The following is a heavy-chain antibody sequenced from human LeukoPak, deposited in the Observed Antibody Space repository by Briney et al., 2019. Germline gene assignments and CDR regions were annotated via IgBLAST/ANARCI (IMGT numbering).Heavy chain of an antibody. CDR3: ARLRTYGDLPYYFDY. CDR1: RYSFTSYW. Sequence: GESLKISCKGSRYSFTSYWIGWVRQMPGKGLEWMGIIYPGDSDTRYSPSFQGQVTISADKSISTAYLQWSSLKASDTAMYYCARLRTYGDLPYYFDYWGQGTLATVSS. V-gene: IGHV5-51*01. D-gene: IGHD4-17*01. CDR2: IYPGDSDT. J-gene: IGHJ4*02.